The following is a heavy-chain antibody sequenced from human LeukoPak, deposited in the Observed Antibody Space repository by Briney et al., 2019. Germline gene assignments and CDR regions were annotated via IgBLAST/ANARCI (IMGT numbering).Heavy chain of an antibody. CDR2: ISWNSDSI. V-gene: IGHV3-9*01. CDR3: AKGPSGGDNYFDY. D-gene: IGHD1-26*01. Sequence: PGRSLRLSCAASGFTFDDYAMHWVRQAPGKGLEWVSGISWNSDSIGYADSVKGRFTISRDNAKNSLYLQMNSLRAEDTALYYCAKGPSGGDNYFDYWGQGTLVTVSS. CDR1: GFTFDDYA. J-gene: IGHJ4*02.